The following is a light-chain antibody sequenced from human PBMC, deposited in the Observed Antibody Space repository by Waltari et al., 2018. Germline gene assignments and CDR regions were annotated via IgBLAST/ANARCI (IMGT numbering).Light chain of an antibody. CDR2: GDT. J-gene: IGLJ1*01. V-gene: IGLV3-10*01. CDR3: YSSDTTGLRV. Sequence: SYALTQPPPVSVPPGQTARIPCPGHELPRKYANWFQQKSGQAPRLVIYGDTKRPSEIAERFPGSRSGTLATLTSTGAQVDDEADYYCYSSDTTGLRVFGGGTTVVVL. CDR1: ELPRKY.